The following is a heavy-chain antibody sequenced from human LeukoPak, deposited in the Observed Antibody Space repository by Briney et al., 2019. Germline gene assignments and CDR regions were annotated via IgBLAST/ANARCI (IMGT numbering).Heavy chain of an antibody. J-gene: IGHJ6*02. CDR2: IKQDGSEK. D-gene: IGHD3-10*01. Sequence: GGSLRLSCGASGFTFRGYWMSWVRQAPGKGLEWVANIKQDGSEKYYVDSVKGRFTISRDNAKNSLYLQMNSLRAEDTAVYYCTRDIGSGAVGYGMDVWGQGTTVTVSS. CDR3: TRDIGSGAVGYGMDV. V-gene: IGHV3-7*01. CDR1: GFTFRGYW.